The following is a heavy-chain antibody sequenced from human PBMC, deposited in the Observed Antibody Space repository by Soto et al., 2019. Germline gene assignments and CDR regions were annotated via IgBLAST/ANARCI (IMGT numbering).Heavy chain of an antibody. CDR3: ARSPPRVEKNNYAGGWFDP. Sequence: QVQLVQSGAEVKEPGASVKVSCKASGYTFTNYDINWVRQAIGQGLEWVGWINPRSGNTGYPQTFQGRVTMTRNTSISTAYMELSSLKFEDTAVYYCARSPPRVEKNNYAGGWFDPWGQGTLVTVSS. V-gene: IGHV1-8*01. CDR1: GYTFTNYD. J-gene: IGHJ5*02. D-gene: IGHD4-4*01. CDR2: INPRSGNT.